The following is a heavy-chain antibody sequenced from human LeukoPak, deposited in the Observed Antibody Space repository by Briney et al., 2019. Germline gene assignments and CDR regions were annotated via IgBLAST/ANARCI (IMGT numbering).Heavy chain of an antibody. CDR1: GRPDTGLY. D-gene: IGHD6-13*01. CDR3: ARPYSSNWYDAFHF. V-gene: IGHV4-59*02. CDR2: VSYRGST. Sequence: SETLSLTCTAFGRPDTGLYTSCVRHPARELLGWVGYVSYRGSTNYNPSLKSRVTISVDTSKNQFSLKLSSVTAADTAVYYCARPYSSNWYDAFHFWGQGTMVTVSS. J-gene: IGHJ3*01.